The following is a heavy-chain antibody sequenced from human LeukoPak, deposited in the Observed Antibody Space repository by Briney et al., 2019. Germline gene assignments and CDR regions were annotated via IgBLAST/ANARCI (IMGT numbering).Heavy chain of an antibody. Sequence: GGSLRLSCAASGFTFSTYGMHWVCQAPGKGLEWVAVISSDGTIKYYADSVKGRFTVSRDNSKNTVYLQMNSLRAEDTAVYYCAREWSGYSFDYWGQGALVAVSS. CDR2: ISSDGTIK. J-gene: IGHJ4*02. CDR1: GFTFSTYG. D-gene: IGHD5-18*01. V-gene: IGHV3-30*03. CDR3: AREWSGYSFDY.